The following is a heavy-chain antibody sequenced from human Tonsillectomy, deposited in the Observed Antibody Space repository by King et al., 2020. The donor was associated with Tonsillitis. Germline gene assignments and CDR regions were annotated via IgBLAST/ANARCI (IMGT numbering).Heavy chain of an antibody. CDR3: ERHFMYSRGWYYDY. D-gene: IGHD6-19*01. Sequence: QMQLQESGPGLVKPSETLSLTCTVSGGSISSSSYYWGWIRQPPGKGLEWIGSIYYSGSTYYNPSLKIRVTISVDTSKNQFSLKLSSVTAADTAVYYCERHFMYSRGWYYDYWGQGTLVTVSS. CDR1: GGSISSSSYY. CDR2: IYYSGST. J-gene: IGHJ4*02. V-gene: IGHV4-39*07.